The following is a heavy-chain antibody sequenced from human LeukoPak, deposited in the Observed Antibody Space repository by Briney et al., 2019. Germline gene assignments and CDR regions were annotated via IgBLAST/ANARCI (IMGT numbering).Heavy chain of an antibody. CDR1: GYTFTSYG. Sequence: ASVKVSCKASGYTFTSYGISWVRQAPGQGLEWMGWISAYNGNTNYAQKLQGRVTMTTDTSTSTAYMELRSLGSEDTAVYYCALIVVSDAFDIWGQGTMVTVSS. J-gene: IGHJ3*02. V-gene: IGHV1-18*01. CDR3: ALIVVSDAFDI. D-gene: IGHD1-26*01. CDR2: ISAYNGNT.